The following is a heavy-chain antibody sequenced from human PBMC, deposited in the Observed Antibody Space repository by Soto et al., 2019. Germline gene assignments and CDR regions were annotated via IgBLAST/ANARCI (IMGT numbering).Heavy chain of an antibody. D-gene: IGHD5-12*01. V-gene: IGHV1-46*01. CDR1: GYIFTSYY. CDR3: ARDKERQRLGGNYYYATDV. Sequence: GASVKVSGKAVGYIFTSYYIHWVRQAPGQGLEWMGLINPSGGSTNYAQKFQGRVTVTRDTSTSTVYMELSGLGSDDTAVYYCARDKERQRLGGNYYYATDVWG. J-gene: IGHJ6*02. CDR2: INPSGGST.